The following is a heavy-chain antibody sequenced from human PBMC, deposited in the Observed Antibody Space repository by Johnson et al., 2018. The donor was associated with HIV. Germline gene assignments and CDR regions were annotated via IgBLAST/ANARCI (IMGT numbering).Heavy chain of an antibody. J-gene: IGHJ3*02. D-gene: IGHD6-13*01. Sequence: QVLLVESGGGVVQPGRSLRLSCAASGFTFSSYGMHWVRQAPGKGLEWVAVISSDGSNKYYADSVKGRFTISRDNSKNTLYLQMNSLRGEDTAVYYCAKEGWAAAQEGWGAFDIWGQGTMVTVSS. V-gene: IGHV3-30*18. CDR3: AKEGWAAAQEGWGAFDI. CDR1: GFTFSSYG. CDR2: ISSDGSNK.